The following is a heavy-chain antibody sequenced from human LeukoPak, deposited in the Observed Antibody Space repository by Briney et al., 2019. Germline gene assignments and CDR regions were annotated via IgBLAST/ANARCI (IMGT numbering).Heavy chain of an antibody. CDR1: GFTFSSYA. CDR3: ARGAYSSGWTDYYYYYGMDV. V-gene: IGHV3-30-3*01. CDR2: ISYDGSNK. J-gene: IGHJ6*02. Sequence: GGSLRLSCAASGFTFSSYAMHWVRQAPGKGLEWVAVISYDGSNKYYADSVKGRFTISRDNSKNTLYLQMNSLRAEDTAVYYCARGAYSSGWTDYYYYYGMDVWGQGTTVTVSS. D-gene: IGHD6-19*01.